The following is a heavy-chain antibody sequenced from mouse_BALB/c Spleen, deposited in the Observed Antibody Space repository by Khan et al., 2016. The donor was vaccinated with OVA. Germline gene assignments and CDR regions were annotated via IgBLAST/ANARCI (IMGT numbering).Heavy chain of an antibody. CDR2: IWGGGST. Sequence: QVQLKQSGPGLIQPSQSLSITCTVSGFSLTNYGVHWVRQSSGKGLEWLGVIWGGGSTDYNAAFISRLTINKDNSRSQVFFKMNSLQANDTAIYYCAGLYDYGEGFAYWGQGTLVTVSA. CDR3: AGLYDYGEGFAY. J-gene: IGHJ3*01. D-gene: IGHD2-4*01. V-gene: IGHV2-2*02. CDR1: GFSLTNYG.